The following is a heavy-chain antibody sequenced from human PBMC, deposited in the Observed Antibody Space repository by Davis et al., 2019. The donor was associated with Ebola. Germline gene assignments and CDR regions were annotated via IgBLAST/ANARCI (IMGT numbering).Heavy chain of an antibody. CDR2: VHHSGIT. J-gene: IGHJ6*03. Sequence: MPSETLSLTCTVSGASVSSGTYYWNWIRQPPGKGLEWIGYVHHSGITNFDPSLKRRITISVDTSKNQLSLEMSPVTPADTAMYYCARGLVVPVAILNHMDVWGEGTMVTVSS. CDR3: ARGLVVPVAILNHMDV. D-gene: IGHD2-2*01. CDR1: GASVSSGTYY. V-gene: IGHV4-61*01.